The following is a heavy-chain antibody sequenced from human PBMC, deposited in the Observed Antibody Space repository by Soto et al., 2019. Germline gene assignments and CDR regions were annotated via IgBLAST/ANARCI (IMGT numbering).Heavy chain of an antibody. CDR1: GYTFTSYA. D-gene: IGHD1-26*01. V-gene: IGHV1-3*01. J-gene: IGHJ3*02. CDR2: INAGNGNT. Sequence: KVSCKASGYTFTSYAMHWVRQAPGQRLEWMGWINAGNGNTKYSQKFQGRVTITRDTSASTAYMELSSLRSEDTAVYYCARSDQWDGAFDIWGQGTMVTVSS. CDR3: ARSDQWDGAFDI.